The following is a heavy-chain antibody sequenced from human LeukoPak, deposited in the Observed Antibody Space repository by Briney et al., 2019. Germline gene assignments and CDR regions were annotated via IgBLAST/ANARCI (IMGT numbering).Heavy chain of an antibody. CDR3: ARSWDGDLDY. J-gene: IGHJ4*02. Sequence: GESLRLSCATSGFTFSNYAMNWVRQAPGKGLEWVANIKQDGSEKYYVDSVKGRFTISRDNAKNSLYLQMNSLRAEDTAVYYCARSWDGDLDYWGQGTLVTVSS. D-gene: IGHD4-17*01. CDR1: GFTFSNYA. CDR2: IKQDGSEK. V-gene: IGHV3-7*01.